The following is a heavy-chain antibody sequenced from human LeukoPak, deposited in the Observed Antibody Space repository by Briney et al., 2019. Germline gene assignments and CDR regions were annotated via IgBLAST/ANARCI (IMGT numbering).Heavy chain of an antibody. CDR3: AREPRDSGQNDY. Sequence: PSETLSLTCTVSGDSVTSGKYFWTWIRQSPGEGLEWIGYISYSGSTNYNPSLKSRVTISVDTSKEQLSLKLSSVTAADTAVYYCAREPRDSGQNDYWGQGTLVTVSS. CDR2: ISYSGST. V-gene: IGHV4-61*01. D-gene: IGHD1-14*01. J-gene: IGHJ4*02. CDR1: GDSVTSGKYF.